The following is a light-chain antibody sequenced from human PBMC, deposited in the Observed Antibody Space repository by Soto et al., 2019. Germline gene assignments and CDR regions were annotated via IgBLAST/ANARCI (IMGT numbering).Light chain of an antibody. CDR1: QSVSSSY. Sequence: EIVLTQSPGTLSLSPGERATLSCRASQSVSSSYLAWYQQKPGQAPRLLIHDTSSRATGIPDRFSGSGSGTDFTITISRLEPEDFAVYYCQQYGTSPFTFGPGTNVDIK. J-gene: IGKJ3*01. CDR2: DTS. CDR3: QQYGTSPFT. V-gene: IGKV3-20*01.